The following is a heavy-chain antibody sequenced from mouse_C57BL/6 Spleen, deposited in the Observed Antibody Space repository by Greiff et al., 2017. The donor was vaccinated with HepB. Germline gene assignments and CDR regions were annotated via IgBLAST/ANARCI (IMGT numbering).Heavy chain of an antibody. V-gene: IGHV1-39*01. J-gene: IGHJ2*01. CDR1: GYSFTDYN. Sequence: EVQWVESGPELVKPGASVKISCKASGYSFTDYNMNWVKQSNGKSLEWIGVINPNYGTTSYNQKFKGKATLTVDQSSSTAYMQLNSLTSEDSAVYYCARRGIYYGNYEGGDYFDYWGQGTTLTVSS. CDR3: ARRGIYYGNYEGGDYFDY. D-gene: IGHD2-1*01. CDR2: INPNYGTT.